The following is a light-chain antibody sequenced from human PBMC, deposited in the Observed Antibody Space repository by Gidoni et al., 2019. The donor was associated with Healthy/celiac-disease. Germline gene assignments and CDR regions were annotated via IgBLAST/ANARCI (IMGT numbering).Light chain of an antibody. Sequence: QSALTQPASVSASPGQSITISCTGTSSDVGGYNYGSWYQQHPGKAPKLMIYDVSNRPSGVSNRFSGSKSGNTASLTISGLQAEDEADYYCSSYTSSSTLVFGGGTKLTVL. CDR3: SSYTSSSTLV. V-gene: IGLV2-14*03. CDR2: DVS. J-gene: IGLJ2*01. CDR1: SSDVGGYNY.